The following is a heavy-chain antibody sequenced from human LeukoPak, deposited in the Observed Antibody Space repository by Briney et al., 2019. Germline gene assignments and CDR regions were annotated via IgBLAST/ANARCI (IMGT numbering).Heavy chain of an antibody. CDR2: ISGSGGST. V-gene: IGHV3-23*01. CDR1: GFTFSNYA. J-gene: IGHJ4*02. Sequence: PGGSLRLSCAASGFTFSNYAMSWVRQAPGKGLEWVSAISGSGGSTYYADSAKGRFTISRDNSKNTLYLQMNSLRAEDTAIYYCAKDVDIVASPSYYFDYWDQGTLVTVSS. CDR3: AKDVDIVASPSYYFDY. D-gene: IGHD5-12*01.